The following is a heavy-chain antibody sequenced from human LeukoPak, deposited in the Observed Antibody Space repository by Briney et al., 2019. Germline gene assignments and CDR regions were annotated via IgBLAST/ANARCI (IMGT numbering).Heavy chain of an antibody. J-gene: IGHJ4*02. D-gene: IGHD3-16*01. CDR3: ARSPAGSYYDYVWGVYFDY. CDR2: IIPIFGTA. V-gene: IGHV1-69*01. CDR1: GGTFSSYA. Sequence: SVKVSCKASGGTFSSYAISWVRQAPGQGLEWMGGIIPIFGTANYAQKFQGRVTITADESTSTAYMELSSLRSEDTAVYYCARSPAGSYYDYVWGVYFDYWGQGTLVTVSS.